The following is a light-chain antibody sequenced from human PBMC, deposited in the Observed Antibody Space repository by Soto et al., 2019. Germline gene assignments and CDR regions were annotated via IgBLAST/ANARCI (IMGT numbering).Light chain of an antibody. J-gene: IGKJ5*01. CDR3: QQTDSFPIT. CDR1: QDIITW. CDR2: TAS. V-gene: IGKV1-12*01. Sequence: DIQMTQPPSSVTASVGDRFTITCRASQDIITWLAWYQQKPGKXPNXXIYTASNLQSGVPSRFSGSGSGTHGTLTISSLQPEDFGTYYCQQTDSFPITFGQGTRLEIK.